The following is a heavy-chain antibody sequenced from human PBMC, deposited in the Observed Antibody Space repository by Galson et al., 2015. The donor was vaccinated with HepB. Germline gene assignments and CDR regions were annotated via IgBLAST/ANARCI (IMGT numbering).Heavy chain of an antibody. CDR3: ARVADADYGDHSHFDY. D-gene: IGHD4-17*01. CDR2: NSSTGTYT. CDR1: GFTFSDYY. J-gene: IGHJ4*02. V-gene: IGHV3-11*06. Sequence: SLRLSCAASGFTFSDYYMSWIRQAPGKGLEWLSYNSSTGTYTNYADSVKGRFTISRDNAKNSLYLQMNNLRAEDTAVYYCARVADADYGDHSHFDYWGQGTLVTVSS.